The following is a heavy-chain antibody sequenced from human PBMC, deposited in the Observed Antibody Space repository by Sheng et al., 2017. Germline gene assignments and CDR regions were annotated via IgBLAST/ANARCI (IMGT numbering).Heavy chain of an antibody. J-gene: IGHJ5*02. CDR3: ARDVSYSGSFRWFDP. Sequence: QVQLQESGPGLVKPSETLSLTCTVSGYSINSGFYWGWIRQPPGKGLEWIGSIYHSGSTYYNPSLNSRVTISVDTTNNQFSLKLNSVTAADTAVYYCARDVSYSGSFRWFDPWGQGSLVTVSS. CDR2: IYHSGST. CDR1: GYSINSGFY. D-gene: IGHD1-26*01. V-gene: IGHV4-38-2*02.